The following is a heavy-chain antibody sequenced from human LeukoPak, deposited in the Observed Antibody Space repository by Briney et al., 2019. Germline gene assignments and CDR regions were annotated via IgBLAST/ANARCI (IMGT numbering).Heavy chain of an antibody. J-gene: IGHJ3*02. CDR2: IIPIFGTA. D-gene: IGHD2-2*01. Sequence: SSVKVSCKASGGTFSSYAISWVRQAPGQGLEWMGGIIPIFGTANYAQKFQGRVTITADKSTSTAYMELCSLRSEDTAVYYCARGYCSSTSCYAFDIWGQGTMVTVSS. V-gene: IGHV1-69*06. CDR3: ARGYCSSTSCYAFDI. CDR1: GGTFSSYA.